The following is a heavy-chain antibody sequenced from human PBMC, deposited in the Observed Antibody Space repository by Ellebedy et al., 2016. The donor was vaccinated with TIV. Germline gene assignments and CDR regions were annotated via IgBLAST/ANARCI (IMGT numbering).Heavy chain of an antibody. Sequence: LSLTCAASGFTFSDYSMNWVRQAPGKGLEWVSSISSSGNYRYHGDSVKGRFTIPRDNAKNSLYLQMNSLRAEDTAVYYCAREKSGHKWNDGFDSWGQGTLVTVSS. CDR2: ISSSGNYR. J-gene: IGHJ4*02. CDR1: GFTFSDYS. D-gene: IGHD1-1*01. V-gene: IGHV3-21*01. CDR3: AREKSGHKWNDGFDS.